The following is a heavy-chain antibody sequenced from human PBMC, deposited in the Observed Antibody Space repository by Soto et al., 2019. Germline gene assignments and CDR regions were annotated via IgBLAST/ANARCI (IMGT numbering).Heavy chain of an antibody. D-gene: IGHD6-19*01. J-gene: IGHJ4*02. V-gene: IGHV3-23*01. CDR1: GFTFSSYG. CDR3: ANDKKDSSGQLNFDY. Sequence: PGGSLRLSCAASGFTFSSYGMSWVRQAPGKGLEWVSAISGSGGSTYYADSVKGRFTISRDNSKNTLYLQMNSLRAEDTAVYYCANDKKDSSGQLNFDYWGQGTLVTVSS. CDR2: ISGSGGST.